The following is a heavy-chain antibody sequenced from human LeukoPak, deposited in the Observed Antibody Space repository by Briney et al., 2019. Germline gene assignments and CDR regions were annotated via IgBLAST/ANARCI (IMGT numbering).Heavy chain of an antibody. D-gene: IGHD3-22*01. Sequence: GGSLRLSCAASGFTFSSYAMSWVRQALGKGLEWVSAISGRGGSTYYADSVKGRFTISRDNSKNTLYLQMNSLRAEDTAVYYCAKDVYSSGYPYYFDYWGQGTLVTVSS. CDR3: AKDVYSSGYPYYFDY. V-gene: IGHV3-23*01. CDR1: GFTFSSYA. J-gene: IGHJ4*02. CDR2: ISGRGGST.